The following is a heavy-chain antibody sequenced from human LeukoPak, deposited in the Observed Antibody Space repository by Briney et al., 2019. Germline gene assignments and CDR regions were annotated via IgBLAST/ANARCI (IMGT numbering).Heavy chain of an antibody. D-gene: IGHD6-13*01. CDR1: GGSFSGYY. CDR2: INHSGST. V-gene: IGHV4-34*01. Sequence: SETLSLTCAAYGGSFSGYYWSWIRQPPGKGLEWIGEINHSGSTNYNPSLKSRVTISVDTSKNQFSLKLSSVTAADTAVYYCARGGGIAAAGTCYFDYWGQGTLVTVSS. CDR3: ARGGGIAAAGTCYFDY. J-gene: IGHJ4*02.